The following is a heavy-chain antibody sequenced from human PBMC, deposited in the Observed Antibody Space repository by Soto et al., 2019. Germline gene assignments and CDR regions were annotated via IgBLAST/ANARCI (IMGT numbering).Heavy chain of an antibody. D-gene: IGHD3-9*01. Sequence: GGSLRLSCAASGFTFSSYGVHWVRQAPGKGLEWVAVIWYDGSNKYYADSVKGRFTISRDNSKNTLYPQMNSLRAEDAAVYYCARGSMDYDILTGYYPVDYFDYWGQGTLVTVSS. CDR3: ARGSMDYDILTGYYPVDYFDY. CDR2: IWYDGSNK. V-gene: IGHV3-33*01. CDR1: GFTFSSYG. J-gene: IGHJ4*02.